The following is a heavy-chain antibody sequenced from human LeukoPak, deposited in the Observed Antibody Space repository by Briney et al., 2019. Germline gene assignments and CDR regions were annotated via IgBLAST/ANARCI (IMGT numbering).Heavy chain of an antibody. CDR3: AKVGSSELFDY. CDR1: GFTFSIYA. J-gene: IGHJ4*02. CDR2: ISGSGGST. V-gene: IGHV3-23*01. Sequence: GGCLRLSCAASGFTFSIYAMSGVRQAPGRGLEWVSAISGSGGSTYYADSVKGRFAISRDNTKNTLYLQMNSMRAEDTAVYYCAKVGSSELFDYWGQGTLVTVS. D-gene: IGHD6-6*01.